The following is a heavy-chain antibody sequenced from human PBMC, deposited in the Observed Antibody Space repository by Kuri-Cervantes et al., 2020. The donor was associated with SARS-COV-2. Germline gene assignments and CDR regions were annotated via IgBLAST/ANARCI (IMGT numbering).Heavy chain of an antibody. Sequence: ASVKVSCKDSGYTFTSYGISWVRQAPGQGLEWMGWISSYNGNTNYAQKLQGRVTMTTDTSPSSAYMELRGLKSHDTAVYYYAKGPYYDFWSGPFDPWGQGTLVTVSS. CDR2: ISSYNGNT. J-gene: IGHJ5*02. D-gene: IGHD3-3*01. CDR1: GYTFTSYG. V-gene: IGHV1-18*01. CDR3: AKGPYYDFWSGPFDP.